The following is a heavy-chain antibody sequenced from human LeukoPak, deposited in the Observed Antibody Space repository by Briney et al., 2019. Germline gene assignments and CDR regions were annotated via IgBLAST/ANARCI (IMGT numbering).Heavy chain of an antibody. CDR3: ARDGGAGELTAIGAFDI. CDR2: ISSSSSYI. D-gene: IGHD3-16*01. Sequence: GGSLRLSCAASGFTFSRYSMSWVRQAPGKGLEWVSSISSSSSYIYYADSVKGRFTISRDNAKNSLSLQMNSLRAEDTAVYYCARDGGAGELTAIGAFDIWGQGTMVTVSS. CDR1: GFTFSRYS. J-gene: IGHJ3*02. V-gene: IGHV3-21*01.